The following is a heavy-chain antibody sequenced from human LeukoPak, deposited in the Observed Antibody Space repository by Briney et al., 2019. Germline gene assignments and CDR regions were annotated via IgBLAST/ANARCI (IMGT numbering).Heavy chain of an antibody. D-gene: IGHD3-3*01. J-gene: IGHJ4*02. V-gene: IGHV4-30-2*01. Sequence: SQTLSLTCTVSGGSISSGGYYWSWIRQPPGKGLEWIGYIYHSGSTDYNPSLKSRVTISADTSKNQFSLKVNSVTAADTAVYYCGREKSWSEVDHWGQGTLVTVSS. CDR3: GREKSWSEVDH. CDR2: IYHSGST. CDR1: GGSISSGGYY.